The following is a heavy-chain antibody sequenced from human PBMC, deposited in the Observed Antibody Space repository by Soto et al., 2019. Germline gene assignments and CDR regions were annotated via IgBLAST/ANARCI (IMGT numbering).Heavy chain of an antibody. Sequence: EVQLLESGGGSVQPGGSLRLSCAASGFTFSSYAMSWVRQTPGKGLVWVSRINSDGSSTYYADSVTGRFTISRDNAKNTLYLQMNSLRAEDTAVYYCARGGLYFDSWGQGTLVTVSS. CDR2: INSDGSST. CDR1: GFTFSSYA. J-gene: IGHJ4*02. CDR3: ARGGLYFDS. V-gene: IGHV3-74*02.